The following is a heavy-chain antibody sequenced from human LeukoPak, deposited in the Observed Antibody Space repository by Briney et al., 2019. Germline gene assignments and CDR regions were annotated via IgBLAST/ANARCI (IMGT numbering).Heavy chain of an antibody. Sequence: ASVKVSCKASGYTFTGYYMHWVRQAPGQGLEWMGWINPNSGGTNYAQKFQGRVTMTRDTSISTAYMELSRLRSDDTAVYYCARDTRYSGSYPGGLRYHWFDPWGQGTLVTVSS. CDR3: ARDTRYSGSYPGGLRYHWFDP. D-gene: IGHD1-26*01. J-gene: IGHJ5*02. V-gene: IGHV1-2*02. CDR2: INPNSGGT. CDR1: GYTFTGYY.